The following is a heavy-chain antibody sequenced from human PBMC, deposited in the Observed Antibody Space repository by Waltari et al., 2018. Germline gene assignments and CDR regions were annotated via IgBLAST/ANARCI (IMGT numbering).Heavy chain of an antibody. D-gene: IGHD5-12*01. CDR1: GFTFTSYH. J-gene: IGHJ4*01. CDR2: INGNNGDR. Sequence: QVQLVQSGAEVKKPGASVKVSCKTSGFTFTSYHMHWVRQAPGQGLEWMGWINGNNGDRDYAQKVRGRVTLTRETSLSTIYMEMNRLTSDDTAVYYCAREDIVATKVFDDWGHGTLVTVSS. V-gene: IGHV1-2*02. CDR3: AREDIVATKVFDD.